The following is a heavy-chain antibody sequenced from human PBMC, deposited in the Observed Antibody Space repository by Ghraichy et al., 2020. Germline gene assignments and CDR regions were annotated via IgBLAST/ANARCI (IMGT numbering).Heavy chain of an antibody. CDR2: ISGSGGST. V-gene: IGHV3-23*01. D-gene: IGHD1-1*01. CDR3: AKDRYNRVADRLDS. Sequence: GGSLRLSCAASGFTFSSNAMSWVRQTPGKGLEWVSTISGSGGSTYYADSVKGRFTISRDNSKDTLFLQMNSLRAEDTAVYYCAKDRYNRVADRLDSWGQGILVSVSS. J-gene: IGHJ4*02. CDR1: GFTFSSNA.